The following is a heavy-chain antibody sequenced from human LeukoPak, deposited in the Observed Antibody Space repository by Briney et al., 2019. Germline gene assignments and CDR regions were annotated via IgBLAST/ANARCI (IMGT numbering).Heavy chain of an antibody. D-gene: IGHD6-13*01. CDR1: GFTFSSYG. J-gene: IGHJ4*02. V-gene: IGHV3-30*02. CDR2: IRYDGSNK. CDR3: AKDLQYSSSWYPVFDY. Sequence: GGSLRLSCAASGFTFSSYGRHWVRQAPGKGLKGGAFIRYDGSNKYYADSVKGRFTISRDNSKNTLYLQMNSLRAEDTAVYYCAKDLQYSSSWYPVFDYRGQGTLVTVSS.